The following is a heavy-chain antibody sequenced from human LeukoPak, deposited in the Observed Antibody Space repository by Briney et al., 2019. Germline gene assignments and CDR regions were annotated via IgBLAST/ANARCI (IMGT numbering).Heavy chain of an antibody. V-gene: IGHV3-23*01. CDR3: ATIPPPEPWLVADYDY. CDR1: GFNFGAFS. D-gene: IGHD6-19*01. Sequence: GGSLPLSCAGCGFNFGAFSLTWIRQAPGRGLTWVSFIYGYAAGTDYANPVKDRLTAFRDNSTNILYPQMRRLRAAATATYYCATIPPPEPWLVADYDYWGQGSLVTVSS. CDR2: IYGYAAGT. J-gene: IGHJ4*02.